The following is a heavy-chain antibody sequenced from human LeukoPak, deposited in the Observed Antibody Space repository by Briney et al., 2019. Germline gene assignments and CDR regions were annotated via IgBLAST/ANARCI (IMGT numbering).Heavy chain of an antibody. D-gene: IGHD1-7*01. J-gene: IGHJ6*03. Sequence: GGSLRLSCAASGFTFSTFAMIWVRQPPGKGLEWVSSIFPSGGEIHYADSVKGRFTISRDNSKNTLYLQMNSLRAEDTAVYYCAKRRGLELLYYYYMDVWGKGTTVTVSS. CDR2: IFPSGGEI. CDR1: GFTFSTFA. V-gene: IGHV3-23*01. CDR3: AKRRGLELLYYYYMDV.